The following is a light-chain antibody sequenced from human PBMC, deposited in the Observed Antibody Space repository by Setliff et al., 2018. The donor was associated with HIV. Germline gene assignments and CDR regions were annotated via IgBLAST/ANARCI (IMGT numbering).Light chain of an antibody. V-gene: IGLV2-23*01. CDR1: SGDVGRYNL. Sequence: QSALAQPASVSGSPGQSITISCTGTSGDVGRYNLVSWYQQQPGKPPKLMIYQASKRPSVVSNRFSGSKSGNTASLTISGLQAGDEADYYCCSNTGSNTYVFGTGTKVTVL. CDR2: QAS. CDR3: CSNTGSNTYV. J-gene: IGLJ1*01.